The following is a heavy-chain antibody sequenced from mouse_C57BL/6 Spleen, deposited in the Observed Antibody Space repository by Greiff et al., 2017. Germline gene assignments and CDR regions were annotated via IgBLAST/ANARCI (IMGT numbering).Heavy chain of an antibody. V-gene: IGHV1-82*01. CDR2: IYPGDGDT. CDR3: AREPDDGYSWFAY. CDR1: GYAFSSSW. J-gene: IGHJ3*01. D-gene: IGHD2-3*01. Sequence: VMLVESGPELVKPGASVKISCKASGYAFSSSWMNWVKQRPGKGLEWIGRIYPGDGDTNYNGKFKGKATLTADKSSSTAYMQLSSLTSEDSAVYFCAREPDDGYSWFAYWGQGTLVTVSA.